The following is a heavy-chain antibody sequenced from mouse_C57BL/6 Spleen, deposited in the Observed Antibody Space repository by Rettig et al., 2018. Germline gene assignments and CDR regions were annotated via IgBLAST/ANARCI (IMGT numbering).Heavy chain of an antibody. J-gene: IGHJ2*01. CDR3: TRRGYYFDY. V-gene: IGHV1-15*01. Sequence: FKGKAILTADKSSSTAYMELRSLTSEDSAVYYCTRRGYYFDYWGQGTTLTVSS.